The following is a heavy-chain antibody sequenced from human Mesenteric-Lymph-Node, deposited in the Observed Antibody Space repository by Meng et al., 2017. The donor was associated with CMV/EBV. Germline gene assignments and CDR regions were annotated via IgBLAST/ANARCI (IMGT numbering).Heavy chain of an antibody. CDR2: ISYDGSNK. V-gene: IGHV3-30*04. D-gene: IGHD2-2*01. CDR1: GSTFSGHA. CDR3: ARAGPIVVVPAAPYY. Sequence: SGSTFSGHAMHWVRQAPGKGLEWVAVISYDGSNKYYADSVKGRFTISRDNSKNTLYLQMNSLRAEDTAVYYCARAGPIVVVPAAPYYWGQGTLVTVSS. J-gene: IGHJ4*02.